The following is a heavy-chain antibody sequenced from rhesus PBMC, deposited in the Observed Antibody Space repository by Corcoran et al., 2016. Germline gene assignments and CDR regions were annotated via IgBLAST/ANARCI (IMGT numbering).Heavy chain of an antibody. D-gene: IGHD6-43*01. CDR2: IYGSSGGA. V-gene: IGHV4-93*02. CDR3: ARHFTSSHFDY. J-gene: IGHJ4*01. CDR1: VGSISSDNR. Sequence: QVELQESGPAVVKPSQTLSLTCAVSVGSISSDNRWNWIRQSPGKGLEGLGIIYGSSGGAEYNPSIKSRVAISMYTSKNPFSLKLSSVTSADTAVYYCARHFTSSHFDYWGRGVLVTVSS.